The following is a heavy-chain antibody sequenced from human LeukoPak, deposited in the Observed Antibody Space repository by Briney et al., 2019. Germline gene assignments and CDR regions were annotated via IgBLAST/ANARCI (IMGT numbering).Heavy chain of an antibody. CDR2: IYYNGST. D-gene: IGHD3-22*01. V-gene: IGHV4-59*08. CDR3: ARGPYSYDSSGAFDI. J-gene: IGHJ3*02. CDR1: GGSISSFY. Sequence: PSETLSLTCTVSGGSISSFYWSWIRQPPGKGLEWIGYIYYNGSTNYNPSLKGRVTISIDTSKNQFSLKLSSVTAADTAVYFCARGPYSYDSSGAFDIWGQGTMVTVSS.